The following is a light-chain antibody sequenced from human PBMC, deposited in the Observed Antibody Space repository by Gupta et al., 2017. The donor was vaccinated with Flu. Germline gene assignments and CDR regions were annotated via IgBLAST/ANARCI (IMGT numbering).Light chain of an antibody. Sequence: GDRVTITCRASQTSNIFLAWYQQRPGKAPKLLISRASNLESGVPSRFSGSGSGTEFTLTISSLQPDDFATYYCQQFHTYPWTFGHGTKVEIK. J-gene: IGKJ1*01. CDR1: QTSNIF. CDR2: RAS. V-gene: IGKV1-5*03. CDR3: QQFHTYPWT.